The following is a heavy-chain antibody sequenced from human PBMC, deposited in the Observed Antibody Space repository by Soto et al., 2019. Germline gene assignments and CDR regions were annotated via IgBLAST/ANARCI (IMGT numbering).Heavy chain of an antibody. V-gene: IGHV3-7*03. CDR1: GFRFSDYP. CDR2: INRRGTST. Sequence: GGSLRLSCVGSGFRFSDYPLNWVRQAPGQGLEWVANINRRGTSTNYVDSVEGRLSISRDNSKNTLYLQMNSLRDEDTAVYYCARYHGFGGEDYRGQGNMVTVSS. J-gene: IGHJ4*02. CDR3: ARYHGFGGEDY. D-gene: IGHD3-16*01.